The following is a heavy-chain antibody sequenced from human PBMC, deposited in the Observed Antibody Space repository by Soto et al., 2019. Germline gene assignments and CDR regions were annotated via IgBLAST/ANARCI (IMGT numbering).Heavy chain of an antibody. CDR1: GFTFSRNW. D-gene: IGHD2-2*01. CDR3: AREGVSDCSSTSCLKWFAP. CDR2: INQDGSEK. V-gene: IGHV3-7*03. Sequence: EVQVVESGGGLVQPGGSLRLSCAASGFTFSRNWMSWVRQAPGKGLEWVADINQDGSEKYYVDSVKGRFTISRDNAKNSLYLQMNSLRGEDTAVYYCAREGVSDCSSTSCLKWFAPWGQGTLVTVSS. J-gene: IGHJ5*02.